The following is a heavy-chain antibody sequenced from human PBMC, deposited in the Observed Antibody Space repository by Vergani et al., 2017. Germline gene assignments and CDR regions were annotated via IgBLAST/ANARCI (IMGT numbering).Heavy chain of an antibody. CDR3: ARQIVVAKEKYYFDY. CDR1: GFTFSDYY. V-gene: IGHV3-11*06. CDR2: ISSSSSYT. D-gene: IGHD2-15*01. J-gene: IGHJ4*02. Sequence: VQLVESGGGLVKPGGSLRLSCAASGFTFSDYYMSWIRQAPGKGLEGVSYISSSSSYTNYADSVKGRFTISRDNAKNSLYLQMNSLRAEDTAVYYCARQIVVAKEKYYFDYWGQGTLVTVSS.